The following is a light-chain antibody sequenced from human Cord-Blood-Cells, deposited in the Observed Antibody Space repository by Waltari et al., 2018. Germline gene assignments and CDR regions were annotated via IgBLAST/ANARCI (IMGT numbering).Light chain of an antibody. CDR3: QAWDSSTVV. CDR2: QDS. J-gene: IGLJ2*01. Sequence: SYELTQPPSVSVSPGQAASIPCSGDKLGDKYACWYQQKPGQSPVLVIYQDSKRPAGTPERFSASNPGNTATLTISGTQAMDEADYCCQAWDSSTVVFGGGTKLTVL. CDR1: KLGDKY. V-gene: IGLV3-1*01.